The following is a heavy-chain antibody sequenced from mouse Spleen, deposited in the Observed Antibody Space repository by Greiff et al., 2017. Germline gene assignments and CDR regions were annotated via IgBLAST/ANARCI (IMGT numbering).Heavy chain of an antibody. CDR3: ARDEYGDY. Sequence: EVQGVESGGGLVKPGGSLKLSCAASGFTFSSYAMSWVRQTPEKRLEWVATISSGGSYTYYPDSVKGRFTISRDNAKNTLYLQMSSLRSEDTAMYYCARDEYGDYWGQGTTLTVSS. V-gene: IGHV5-9-3*01. D-gene: IGHD5-2*01. CDR2: ISSGGSYT. CDR1: GFTFSSYA. J-gene: IGHJ2*01.